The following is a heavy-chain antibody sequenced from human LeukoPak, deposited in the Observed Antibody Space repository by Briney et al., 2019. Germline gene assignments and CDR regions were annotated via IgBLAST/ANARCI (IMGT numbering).Heavy chain of an antibody. CDR2: IYYSGST. Sequence: SETLSLTCTVSGGSISSYYWSWIRQPPGKGLEWIGYIYYSGSTNYNPSLKSRVTISVDTSKNQFSLKLSSVTAADTAVYYCARAPPYYYMEVWGKGTTVTVSS. J-gene: IGHJ6*03. CDR3: ARAPPYYYMEV. CDR1: GGSISSYY. V-gene: IGHV4-59*01.